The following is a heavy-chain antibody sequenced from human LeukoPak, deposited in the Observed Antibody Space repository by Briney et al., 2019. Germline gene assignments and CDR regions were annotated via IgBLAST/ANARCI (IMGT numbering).Heavy chain of an antibody. CDR2: MYHGGST. Sequence: SETLSLTCSVSGYSISRGYYWGWIRQPPGKGLGWVASMYHGGSTFYNPSLRSRVTISIDTPQNQCSLKLSSVTAADTALYYCARVMATATTWAFEVWGQGTIVTASP. J-gene: IGHJ3*01. V-gene: IGHV4-38-2*02. D-gene: IGHD4-17*01. CDR1: GYSISRGYY. CDR3: ARVMATATTWAFEV.